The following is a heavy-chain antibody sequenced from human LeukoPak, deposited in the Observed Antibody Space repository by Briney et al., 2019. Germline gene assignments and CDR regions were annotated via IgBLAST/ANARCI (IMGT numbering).Heavy chain of an antibody. CDR3: AKTISPYGDYDYYGMDV. CDR2: ISGSGGST. Sequence: GGSLRLSCAASGFTFSSYAMSWVRQAPGKGLEWVSAISGSGGSTYYADSVKGRFTISRDNSKNTLYLQMNSLRAEDTAVYYCAKTISPYGDYDYYGMDVWGQGATVTVSS. CDR1: GFTFSSYA. J-gene: IGHJ6*02. V-gene: IGHV3-23*01. D-gene: IGHD4-17*01.